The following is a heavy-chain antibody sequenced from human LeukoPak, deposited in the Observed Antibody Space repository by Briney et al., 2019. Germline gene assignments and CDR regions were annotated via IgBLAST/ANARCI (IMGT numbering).Heavy chain of an antibody. V-gene: IGHV3-30*04. CDR3: ARDRSCSSTSCFHGRLDP. Sequence: PGGSLRLSCAASGFTFSSYAMHWVRQAPGKGLEWVAVISYDGSNKYYADSVKGRFTISRGNSKNTLYQQMNSLRAEDTAVYYCARDRSCSSTSCFHGRLDPWGQGTLVTVSS. CDR1: GFTFSSYA. CDR2: ISYDGSNK. J-gene: IGHJ5*02. D-gene: IGHD2-2*01.